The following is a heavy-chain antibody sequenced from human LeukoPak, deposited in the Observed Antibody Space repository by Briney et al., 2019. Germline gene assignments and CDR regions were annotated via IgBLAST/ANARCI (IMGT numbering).Heavy chain of an antibody. CDR3: AATSDSSGFDYYYYYMDV. CDR2: INPNSGGT. Sequence: ASVKASCKASGYTFTGYYMHWVRQAPGQGLEWMGWINPNSGGTNYAQKFQGRVTMTRDTSISTAYMELSRLRSDDTAAYYCAATSDSSGFDYYYYYMDVWGKGTTVTVSS. D-gene: IGHD3-22*01. J-gene: IGHJ6*03. CDR1: GYTFTGYY. V-gene: IGHV1-2*02.